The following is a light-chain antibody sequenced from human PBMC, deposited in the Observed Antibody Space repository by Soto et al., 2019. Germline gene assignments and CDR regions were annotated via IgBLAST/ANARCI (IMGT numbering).Light chain of an antibody. V-gene: IGLV1-40*01. J-gene: IGLJ2*01. CDR3: HSYDSSLSGSVV. CDR1: SSNIGAGYD. CDR2: GNI. Sequence: QSVLTQPPSVSGAPGQRVTISCTGSSSNIGAGYDIHWYQQLPGTAPKLLIYGNINRPSGVPDRFSGSKSGTSASLAITGLQAEDEADYYCHSYDSSLSGSVVFGGGTKLTVL.